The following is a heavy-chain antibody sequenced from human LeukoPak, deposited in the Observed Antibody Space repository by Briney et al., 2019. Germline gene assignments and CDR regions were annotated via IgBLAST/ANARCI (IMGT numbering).Heavy chain of an antibody. CDR1: GFTFSRYW. J-gene: IGHJ4*02. CDR2: IKQDGSEK. V-gene: IGHV3-7*01. CDR3: ARESDKHYDFWSGYLALDY. Sequence: GGSLRLPCAASGFTFSRYWMSWVRQAPGKGLEWVANIKQDGSEKYYVDSVKGRFTISKDNAKDSLFLQMNSLRVEDTAVYYCARESDKHYDFWSGYLALDYWGQGTLVTVSS. D-gene: IGHD3-3*01.